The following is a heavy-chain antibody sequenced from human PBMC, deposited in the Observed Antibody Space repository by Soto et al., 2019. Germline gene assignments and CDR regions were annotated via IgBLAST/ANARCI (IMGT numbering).Heavy chain of an antibody. CDR3: ARSGGKGTAWCVVY. V-gene: IGHV4-59*08. Sequence: QVQLQASGPGLVNPSETLSLTCIVSGGNIRDYYWSWIRQSPEKGLEWIGYISDLGASYYNPSLNSRVTTSADTPRTEISLKPTSVTAADTVVYYFARSGGKGTAWCVVYRGQGALVSVSS. J-gene: IGHJ4*02. CDR1: GGNIRDYY. CDR2: ISDLGAS. D-gene: IGHD2-8*02.